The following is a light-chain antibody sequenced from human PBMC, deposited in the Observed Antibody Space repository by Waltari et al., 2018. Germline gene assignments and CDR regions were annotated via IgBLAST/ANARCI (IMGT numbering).Light chain of an antibody. V-gene: IGKV2-28*01. J-gene: IGKJ1*01. CDR1: QSLLHSNGYNY. CDR3: MQALQTPRT. Sequence: DIVMTQSPLSLPVTPGEPASIPCRSSQSLLHSNGYNYLYWYLQKPGQSPQLLIYLGSNRASGIPDRFSGSGSGTDFTLKISRVEAEDVGVYYCMQALQTPRTFGQGTKVEIK. CDR2: LGS.